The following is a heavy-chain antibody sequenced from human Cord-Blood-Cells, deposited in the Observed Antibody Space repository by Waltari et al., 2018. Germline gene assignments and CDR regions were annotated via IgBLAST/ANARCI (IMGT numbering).Heavy chain of an antibody. D-gene: IGHD5-18*01. J-gene: IGHJ6*03. CDR1: GGSFSGYY. Sequence: QVQLQQWGAGLLKPSETLSLTCAVYGGSFSGYYWSWIRQPPGKGLEWIGEINHSGRTNYNPSLKSRVTKSVDTSKNQFSRKLSSVTAADTAVYYCARRQPYSYGYYYYYYMDVWGKGTTVTVSS. CDR3: ARRQPYSYGYYYYYYMDV. V-gene: IGHV4-34*01. CDR2: INHSGRT.